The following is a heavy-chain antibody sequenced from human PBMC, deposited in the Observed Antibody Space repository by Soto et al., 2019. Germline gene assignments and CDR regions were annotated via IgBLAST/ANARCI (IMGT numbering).Heavy chain of an antibody. CDR3: ARSTVTTGYYYYYYMDV. CDR1: GGPISSYY. D-gene: IGHD4-4*01. CDR2: IYYSGST. Sequence: SETLSLTCTVSGGPISSYYWTWIRQPPGKGLEWIGYIYYSGSTNYNPSLKSRVTISVDTSKNQFSLMLSSVTAADTAVYYCARSTVTTGYYYYYYMDVWGKGTTVTVSS. V-gene: IGHV4-59*01. J-gene: IGHJ6*03.